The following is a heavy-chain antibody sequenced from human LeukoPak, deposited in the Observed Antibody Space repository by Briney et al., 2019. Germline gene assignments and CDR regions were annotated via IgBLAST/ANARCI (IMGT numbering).Heavy chain of an antibody. J-gene: IGHJ6*03. CDR2: IIPIFGTA. CDR1: GYTFTSYY. V-gene: IGHV1-69*13. CDR3: ARDSFGYDYPGHYYYYMDV. D-gene: IGHD5-12*01. Sequence: SVKVSCKASGYTFTSYYMHWVRQAPGQGLEWMGGIIPIFGTANYAQKFQGRVTITADESTSTAYMELSSLRSEDTAVYYCARDSFGYDYPGHYYYYMDVWGKGTTVTVSS.